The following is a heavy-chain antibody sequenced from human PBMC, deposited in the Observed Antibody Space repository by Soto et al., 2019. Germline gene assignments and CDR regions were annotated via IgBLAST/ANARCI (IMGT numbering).Heavy chain of an antibody. CDR2: IYYSGST. CDR3: ASYAFWSGYYTAMIFDY. CDR1: GGSISSSSYY. Sequence: SETLSLTCTVSGGSISSSSYYWGWIRQPPGKGLEWIGSIYYSGSTYYNPSLKSRVTISVDTSKNQFSLKLSSVTAADTAVYYCASYAFWSGYYTAMIFDYWGQGTLVTVSS. J-gene: IGHJ4*02. D-gene: IGHD3-3*01. V-gene: IGHV4-39*01.